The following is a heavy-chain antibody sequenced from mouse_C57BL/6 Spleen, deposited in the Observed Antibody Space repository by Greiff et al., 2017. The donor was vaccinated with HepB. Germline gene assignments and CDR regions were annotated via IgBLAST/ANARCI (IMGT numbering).Heavy chain of an antibody. Sequence: LVESGPELVKPGASVKISCKASGYSFTDYNMNWVKQSNGKSLEWIGVINPNYGTTSYNQKFKGKATLTVDQSSSTAYMQLNSLTSEDSAVYYCARSDDGYYFYYAMDYWGQGTSVTVSS. D-gene: IGHD2-3*01. J-gene: IGHJ4*01. CDR2: INPNYGTT. V-gene: IGHV1-39*01. CDR1: GYSFTDYN. CDR3: ARSDDGYYFYYAMDY.